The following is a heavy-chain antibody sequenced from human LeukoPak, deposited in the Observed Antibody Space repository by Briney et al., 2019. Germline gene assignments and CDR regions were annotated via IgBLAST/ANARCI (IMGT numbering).Heavy chain of an antibody. J-gene: IGHJ4*02. D-gene: IGHD2-2*01. Sequence: SVKVSCKASGGTFSSCAISWVRQAPGQGLEWMGRIIPILGIANYAQKFQGRVTITADKSTSTAYMELSSLRSEDTAVYYCARDHDYCSSTSCYFHYWGQGTLVTVSS. V-gene: IGHV1-69*04. CDR1: GGTFSSCA. CDR3: ARDHDYCSSTSCYFHY. CDR2: IIPILGIA.